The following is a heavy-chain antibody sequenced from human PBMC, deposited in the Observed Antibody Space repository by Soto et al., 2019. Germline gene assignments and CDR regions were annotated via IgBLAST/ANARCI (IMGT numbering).Heavy chain of an antibody. Sequence: VGSLRLSCAASGFTFSSYSMNWVRQAPGKGLEWVSSISSSSSYIYYADSVKGRFTISRDNAKNSLYLQMNSLRAEDTAVYYCARDPSAEYFQHWGQGTLVTVSS. CDR3: ARDPSAEYFQH. CDR2: ISSSSSYI. CDR1: GFTFSSYS. V-gene: IGHV3-21*01. J-gene: IGHJ1*01.